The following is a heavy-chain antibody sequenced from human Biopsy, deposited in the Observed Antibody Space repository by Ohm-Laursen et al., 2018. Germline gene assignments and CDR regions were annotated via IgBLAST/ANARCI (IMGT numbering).Heavy chain of an antibody. CDR3: ARVGAGAPSIDYFDY. Sequence: SDTLSLTCTVSGGSIGRFFWSWIRQPPGEGLEWIGYIYYSGSTNYNPSLRSRVTISVDRSKNQFSLELSSVTAADTAVYYCARVGAGAPSIDYFDYWGQGALVTVSS. CDR1: GGSIGRFF. CDR2: IYYSGST. V-gene: IGHV4-59*07. D-gene: IGHD1-26*01. J-gene: IGHJ4*02.